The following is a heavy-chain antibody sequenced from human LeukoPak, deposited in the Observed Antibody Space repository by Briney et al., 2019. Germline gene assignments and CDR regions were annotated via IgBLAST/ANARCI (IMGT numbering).Heavy chain of an antibody. Sequence: GGSLRLSCAASGFSFRSHGMNWVRQTPGKGLEWVSGISPRGDITYYKDSVRGRFTISRDNFKNTVSLQLNSLRAEDTAMYYCAKDDDWGRFNHWGQGTLVTVSS. D-gene: IGHD3-16*01. J-gene: IGHJ1*01. CDR1: GFSFRSHG. CDR2: ISPRGDIT. CDR3: AKDDDWGRFNH. V-gene: IGHV3-23*01.